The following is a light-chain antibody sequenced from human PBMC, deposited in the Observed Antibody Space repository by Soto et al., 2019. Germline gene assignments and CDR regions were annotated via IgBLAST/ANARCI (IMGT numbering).Light chain of an antibody. CDR3: QSYDSSLSGSYV. V-gene: IGLV1-40*01. CDR1: SSNIGAGYD. CDR2: GNS. Sequence: QLVLTQPPSVSGAPGQRVTISCTGSSSNIGAGYDVHWYQQLPGTAPKLLIYGNSIRPSGVPDRFSGSKSGTSASLAITGLQAEDEADYYCQSYDSSLSGSYVFGTGTKLTVL. J-gene: IGLJ1*01.